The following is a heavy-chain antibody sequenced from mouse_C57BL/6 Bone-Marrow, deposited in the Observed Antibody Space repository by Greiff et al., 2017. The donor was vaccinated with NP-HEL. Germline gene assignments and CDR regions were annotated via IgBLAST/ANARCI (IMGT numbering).Heavy chain of an antibody. CDR3: TTGLLLD. V-gene: IGHV14-4*01. J-gene: IGHJ4*01. D-gene: IGHD3-1*01. CDR1: GFNIKDDH. Sequence: EVQLQQSGAELVRPGASVKLSCTASGFNIKDDHMHWVKQRPEQGLEWIGWIDPENGDTEYASKFQGKATITADTSSNTAYLQLSSLTSEDTAVYYCTTGLLLDWGQGTSVTVSS. CDR2: IDPENGDT.